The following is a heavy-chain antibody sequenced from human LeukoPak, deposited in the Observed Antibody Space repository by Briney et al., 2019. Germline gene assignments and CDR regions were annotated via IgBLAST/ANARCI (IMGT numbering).Heavy chain of an antibody. CDR1: GFTFSSYA. CDR2: ISGSGVGS. D-gene: IGHD5-18*01. V-gene: IGHV3-23*01. J-gene: IGHJ3*02. Sequence: GGSLRLSCAASGFTFSSYAMTWVRQAPGKGLEWVSGISGSGVGSNYADSVRGRFTISKDNSKNTLYLQVNSLRAEDTAVYYCARAGGGGYSYGYKQNAFDIWGQGTMVTVSS. CDR3: ARAGGGGYSYGYKQNAFDI.